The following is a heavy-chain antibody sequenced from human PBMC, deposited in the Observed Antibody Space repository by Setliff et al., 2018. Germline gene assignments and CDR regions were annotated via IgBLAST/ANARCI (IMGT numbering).Heavy chain of an antibody. CDR1: GYTFLSYG. CDR3: ARGAPGRYCSGGSCSYFDY. J-gene: IGHJ4*02. CDR2: MNPTSGNT. Sequence: WASVKVSCKAVGYTFLSYGLSWVRQAPGQGLEWMGWMNPTSGNTGYAQKFQGRVTMTRNTSISTAYMELSSLRSEDTAVYYCARGAPGRYCSGGSCSYFDYWGQGILVTVSS. V-gene: IGHV1-8*01. D-gene: IGHD2-15*01.